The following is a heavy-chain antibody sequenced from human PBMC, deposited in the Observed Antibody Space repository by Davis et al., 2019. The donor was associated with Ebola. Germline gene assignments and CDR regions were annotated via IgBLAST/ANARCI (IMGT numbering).Heavy chain of an antibody. Sequence: GESLKISCKGSGYSFTSYWISWVRQMPGKGLEWMGRIDPSDSYTNYSPSFQGHVTISADKSISTAYLQWSSLKASDTAMYYCARPADCISTSCYGVDVWGQGTTVTVSS. V-gene: IGHV5-10-1*01. CDR1: GYSFTSYW. D-gene: IGHD2-2*01. J-gene: IGHJ6*02. CDR3: ARPADCISTSCYGVDV. CDR2: IDPSDSYT.